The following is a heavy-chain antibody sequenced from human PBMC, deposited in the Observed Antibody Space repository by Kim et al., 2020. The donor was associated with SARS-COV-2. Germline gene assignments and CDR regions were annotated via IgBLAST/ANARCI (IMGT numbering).Heavy chain of an antibody. D-gene: IGHD5-12*01. J-gene: IGHJ4*02. CDR2: IYHIDIT. Sequence: SETLSLTCAVSGASISSSNWCSCVRQPPGTEVGWIGEIYHIDITNYNPSLQSRVTIKVDKAKNPFSLKLSSVTAAGTAMYCYARSGRSFVYWGQGTLV. CDR3: ARSGRSFVY. CDR1: GASISSSNW. V-gene: IGHV4-4*01.